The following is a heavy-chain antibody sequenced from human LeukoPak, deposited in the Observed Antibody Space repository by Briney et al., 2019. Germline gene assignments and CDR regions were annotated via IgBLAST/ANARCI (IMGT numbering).Heavy chain of an antibody. CDR1: GFTFSGYD. D-gene: IGHD3-3*01. CDR2: INSSGSSI. Sequence: GGSLRLSCAASGFTFSGYDMNWVRQAPGQGLEWVSYINSSGSSIFYADSVKGRFTISRDNSKNTLYLQMNSLRADDTAVYYCARGGQGYDLDWFDPWGQGTLVTVSS. V-gene: IGHV3-48*03. J-gene: IGHJ5*02. CDR3: ARGGQGYDLDWFDP.